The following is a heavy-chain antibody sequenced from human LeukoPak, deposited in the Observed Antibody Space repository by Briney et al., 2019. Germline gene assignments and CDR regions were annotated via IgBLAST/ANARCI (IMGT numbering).Heavy chain of an antibody. CDR1: GFTFSNYA. CDR2: ISGGGGIT. J-gene: IGHJ4*02. D-gene: IGHD1-20*01. Sequence: GGSLRLSCAASGFTFSNYATSWVRQAPGKGGEWVAGISGGGGITDYADSMKRRFTISRDNSKNTLYLQMNSLRAEDTAVYYCAKHPGYNWNYGYSDYWGQGTLVTVSS. V-gene: IGHV3-23*01. CDR3: AKHPGYNWNYGYSDY.